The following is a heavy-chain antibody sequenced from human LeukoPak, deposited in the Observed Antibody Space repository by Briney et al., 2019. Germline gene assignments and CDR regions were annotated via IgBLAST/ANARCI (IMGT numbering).Heavy chain of an antibody. V-gene: IGHV1-8*01. Sequence: ASVKVSCKASGYTFTSYDINWVRQATGQGLEWMGWMNPNSGNTGYAQKFQGRVTMTRNTSISTAYMELSRLRSDDTAVYYCARDLAYDSSGPYFDYWGQGTLVTVSS. J-gene: IGHJ4*02. CDR3: ARDLAYDSSGPYFDY. CDR2: MNPNSGNT. CDR1: GYTFTSYD. D-gene: IGHD3-22*01.